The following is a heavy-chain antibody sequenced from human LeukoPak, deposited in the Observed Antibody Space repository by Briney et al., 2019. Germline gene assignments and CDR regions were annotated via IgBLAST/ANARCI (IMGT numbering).Heavy chain of an antibody. Sequence: GGSLRLSCAAPGFTFSSYAVSWVRQAPGVGLEWVSTISGRGGSTFYADSVKGRFTISRDNSKNTLYLQMNSLRADDTAVYYLAKGYYDILTNFFPTWFTPGAKGTLV. CDR2: ISGRGGST. CDR1: GFTFSSYA. J-gene: IGHJ5*02. V-gene: IGHV3-23*01. CDR3: AKGYYDILTNFFPTWFTP. D-gene: IGHD3-9*01.